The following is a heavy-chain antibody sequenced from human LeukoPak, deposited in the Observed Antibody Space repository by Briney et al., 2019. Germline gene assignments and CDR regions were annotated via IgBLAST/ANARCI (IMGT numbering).Heavy chain of an antibody. Sequence: GESLKISCKASGYSFTGFWIGWVRQMPGKGLEWMGIIYPYDSETRYSPSCQGQVTISADKSISTAYLQWSSIKASDTAMYYCASHIGYSAWNPDYWGQGTLVTVSS. CDR3: ASHIGYSAWNPDY. V-gene: IGHV5-51*01. D-gene: IGHD5-18*01. CDR2: IYPYDSET. CDR1: GYSFTGFW. J-gene: IGHJ4*02.